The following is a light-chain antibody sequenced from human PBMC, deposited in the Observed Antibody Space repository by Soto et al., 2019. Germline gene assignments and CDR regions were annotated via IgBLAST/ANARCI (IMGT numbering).Light chain of an antibody. CDR2: EGS. V-gene: IGLV2-23*01. CDR1: SSDVGSYTL. J-gene: IGLJ2*01. Sequence: QSALTQPASVSGSPGQSITISCTGPSSDVGSYTLVSWYQQHPCKAPKLMIYEGSTRPSGVSNRFSGSKSGNTASLTISGLQADDEAEYYCCSYAGSSTVVFGGGTKVTVL. CDR3: CSYAGSSTVV.